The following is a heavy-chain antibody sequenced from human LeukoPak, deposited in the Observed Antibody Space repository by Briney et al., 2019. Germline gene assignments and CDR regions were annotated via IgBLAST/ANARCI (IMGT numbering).Heavy chain of an antibody. Sequence: HGESLQISCKGSGYSFTSYWIGWVRQMPGKGLEWMGIIYPGDSDTRYSPSFQGQVTISADKSISTAYLQWSSLKASDTAMYYCASSYSSSSSDYYYYYGMDVWGQGTTVTVSS. CDR2: IYPGDSDT. CDR3: ASSYSSSSSDYYYYYGMDV. J-gene: IGHJ6*02. V-gene: IGHV5-51*01. D-gene: IGHD6-6*01. CDR1: GYSFTSYW.